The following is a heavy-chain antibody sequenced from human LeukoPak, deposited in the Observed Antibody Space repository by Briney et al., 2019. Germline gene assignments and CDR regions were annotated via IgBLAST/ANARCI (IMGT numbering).Heavy chain of an antibody. CDR3: AREEEWELLVLDY. D-gene: IGHD1-26*01. Sequence: GGSPRLSCAASGFTFSSYWMHWVRQAPGKGLVWVSRINSDGSSTSYADSVKGRFTISRDNAKNTLYLQMNSLRAEDTAVYYCAREEEWELLVLDYWGQGTLVTVSS. J-gene: IGHJ4*02. V-gene: IGHV3-74*01. CDR2: INSDGSST. CDR1: GFTFSSYW.